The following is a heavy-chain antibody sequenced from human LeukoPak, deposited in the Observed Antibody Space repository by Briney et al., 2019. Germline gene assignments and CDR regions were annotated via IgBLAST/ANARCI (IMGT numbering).Heavy chain of an antibody. D-gene: IGHD5-12*01. CDR3: VKGAYGGYGAQEDVLYYMDV. Sequence: GGSLRLSCSTSGFTFGDCAMHWVRQAPGKGLEWVSGISWNSGKIGYERSVKGRFIISRDNGKNSLYLQMNSLRPEDTAFYYCVKGAYGGYGAQEDVLYYMDVWGKGTTVTVPS. CDR1: GFTFGDCA. V-gene: IGHV3-9*01. J-gene: IGHJ6*03. CDR2: ISWNSGKI.